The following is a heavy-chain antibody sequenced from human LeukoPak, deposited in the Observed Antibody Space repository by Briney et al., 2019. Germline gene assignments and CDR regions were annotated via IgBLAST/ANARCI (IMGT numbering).Heavy chain of an antibody. V-gene: IGHV3-74*01. D-gene: IGHD3-3*01. CDR1: GFTFSSYW. Sequence: GGSLRLSCAASGFTFSSYWMHWVRQAPGKGLVWVSRINSDGSSTIYADSVKGRFTISRDNAKNTLYLQMNSLRAEDTAVYYGARDGAAYDFWSGYYVTEYNWFDPWGQGTLVTVSS. CDR3: ARDGAAYDFWSGYYVTEYNWFDP. J-gene: IGHJ5*02. CDR2: INSDGSST.